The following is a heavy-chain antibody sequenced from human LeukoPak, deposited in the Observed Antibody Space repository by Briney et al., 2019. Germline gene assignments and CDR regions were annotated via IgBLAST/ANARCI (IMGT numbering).Heavy chain of an antibody. CDR3: AKGSGSGWYGWLDP. V-gene: IGHV3-23*01. D-gene: IGHD6-19*01. J-gene: IGHJ5*02. Sequence: GGSLRLSCAASRFTFSGYAMYWVRQAPGKGLEWVSCIDASGVNTYYADSVKGRFTISRDNSRNTLYLQMNSLRAEDTAVYYCAKGSGSGWYGWLDPWGQGTLVTVSS. CDR1: RFTFSGYA. CDR2: IDASGVNT.